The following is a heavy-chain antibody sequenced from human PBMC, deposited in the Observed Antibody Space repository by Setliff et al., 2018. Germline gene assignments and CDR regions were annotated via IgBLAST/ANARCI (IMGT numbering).Heavy chain of an antibody. CDR1: GYTFAGYY. Sequence: ASVKVSCKASGYTFAGYYMHWVRQAPGQGLEWMGWINPNSGGKPGYAQKFQGRVTITWVTSISTAYMELSSLRSEDTAVYYCVRVTSGRLDFDYWGQGTPVTVSS. CDR2: INPNSGGKP. CDR3: VRVTSGRLDFDY. V-gene: IGHV1-2*02. D-gene: IGHD6-19*01. J-gene: IGHJ4*02.